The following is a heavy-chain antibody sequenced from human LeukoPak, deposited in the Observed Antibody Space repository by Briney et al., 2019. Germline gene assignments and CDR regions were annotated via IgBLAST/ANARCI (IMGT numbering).Heavy chain of an antibody. CDR2: IYPGDSDT. V-gene: IGHV5-51*01. D-gene: IGHD1-26*01. Sequence: AASQKISCTGSGHSVTNYWIRWVRHMSGKGLEWMGIIYPGDSDTRYSPSFQGQVTISADKSISTAYLQWSSLKASDTAMYYCARGVGADAAFDIWGQGTMVTVSS. J-gene: IGHJ3*02. CDR1: GHSVTNYW. CDR3: ARGVGADAAFDI.